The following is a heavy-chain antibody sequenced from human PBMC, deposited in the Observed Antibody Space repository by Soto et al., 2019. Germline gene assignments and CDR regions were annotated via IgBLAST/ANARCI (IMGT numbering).Heavy chain of an antibody. J-gene: IGHJ4*02. CDR1: GNTVPNYA. Sequence: ASVKVSCKASGNTVPNYAIHWVRQAPGQRLEWMGWINGGNGNTYYSEHFQGRVTFTRDTSAGTVYMQLSSLTSEDTAVYYCARDDSGFSGRQYIDYFNYWGQGALVTVSS. V-gene: IGHV1-3*01. CDR3: ARDDSGFSGRQYIDYFNY. D-gene: IGHD2-15*01. CDR2: INGGNGNT.